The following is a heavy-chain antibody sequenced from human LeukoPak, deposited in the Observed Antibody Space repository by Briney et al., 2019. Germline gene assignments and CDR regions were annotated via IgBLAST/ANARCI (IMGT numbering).Heavy chain of an antibody. J-gene: IGHJ4*02. D-gene: IGHD5-12*01. CDR2: IYYSGST. CDR3: ARSSGHDRVDY. CDR1: GGSISSGGYY. Sequence: PSQTLSLTCTVSGGSISSGGYYWSWIRQHPGKGLEWIGYIYYSGSTYYNPSLKSRVTISVDTSKNQFSLKLSSVTAADTAVYYCARSSGHDRVDYWGQGTLVTVSS. V-gene: IGHV4-31*03.